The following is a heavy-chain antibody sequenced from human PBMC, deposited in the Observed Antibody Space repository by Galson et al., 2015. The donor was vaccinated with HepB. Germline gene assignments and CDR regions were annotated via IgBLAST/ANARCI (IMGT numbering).Heavy chain of an antibody. Sequence: QSGAEVKKPGESLKISCKGSGYSFSRDWMGWVRQMPGKGLEWMGIIYPGDSDTRYSPSFQGQVTISADTSINTAYLQWSSLKASDTAMYYCARWGGSDWFDPWGQGTLVTVSS. CDR3: ARWGGSDWFDP. D-gene: IGHD3-16*01. V-gene: IGHV5-51*01. CDR1: GYSFSRDW. CDR2: IYPGDSDT. J-gene: IGHJ5*02.